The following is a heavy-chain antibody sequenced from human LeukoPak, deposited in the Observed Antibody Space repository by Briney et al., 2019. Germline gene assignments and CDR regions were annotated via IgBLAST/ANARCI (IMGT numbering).Heavy chain of an antibody. CDR3: ARSGGYYDFSNYWYFDL. D-gene: IGHD3-3*01. J-gene: IGHJ2*01. V-gene: IGHV1-69*01. CDR2: IIPIFGTA. Sequence: GSSVKVSCKASGGTFSSYAISWVRQAPGQGLEWMGGIIPIFGTANYAQKFQGRVTITADESTSTAYMELSSLRSEDTAVYYCARSGGYYDFSNYWYFDLWGRGTLVTVSS. CDR1: GGTFSSYA.